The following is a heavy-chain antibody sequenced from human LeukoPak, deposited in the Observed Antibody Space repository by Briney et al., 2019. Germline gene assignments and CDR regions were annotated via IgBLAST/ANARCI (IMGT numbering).Heavy chain of an antibody. Sequence: SETLSLTCIVSGYSITSGYYWGWIRQPPGKGLEWIGSIYHSGDTYYNPSLKSRVTISVDTSKNQFSLKLDSVTAADTAVYYCARTGWELPFYYYYYCMDVWGKGTTVTVSS. CDR2: IYHSGDT. CDR1: GYSITSGYY. V-gene: IGHV4-38-2*02. D-gene: IGHD1-26*01. CDR3: ARTGWELPFYYYYYCMDV. J-gene: IGHJ6*03.